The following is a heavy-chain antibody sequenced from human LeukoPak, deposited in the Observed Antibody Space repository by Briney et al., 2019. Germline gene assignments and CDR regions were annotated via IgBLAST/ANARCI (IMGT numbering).Heavy chain of an antibody. V-gene: IGHV4-61*01. CDR1: GGSVSSGSYY. CDR3: VRDSLQLDVWWDDTFDS. D-gene: IGHD1-1*01. Sequence: SETLSLTCTVSGGSVSSGSYYWSWVRQPPGKGLEWIGHIYYSGSTNYNPSLRGRVTISVDTSKNQFSLKLSSVTAADTAVYYCVRDSLQLDVWWDDTFDSWGQGTMVTVSS. J-gene: IGHJ3*02. CDR2: IYYSGST.